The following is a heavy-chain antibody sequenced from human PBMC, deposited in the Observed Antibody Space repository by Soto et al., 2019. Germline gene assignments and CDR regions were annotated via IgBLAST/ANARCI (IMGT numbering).Heavy chain of an antibody. V-gene: IGHV3-15*07. D-gene: IGHD3-16*01. CDR2: IKSKIVGGTT. CDR3: TTKFRGSYPDAFDI. Sequence: PGGSLRLSCAVSVYSLSNVCVNWVRQAPGKGLEWVGRIKSKIVGGTTDYAAPVKGRFSISRDDSTNMAYLQMNGLKSEDTAVYYCTTKFRGSYPDAFDIWGQGTTVTVSS. J-gene: IGHJ3*02. CDR1: VYSLSNVC.